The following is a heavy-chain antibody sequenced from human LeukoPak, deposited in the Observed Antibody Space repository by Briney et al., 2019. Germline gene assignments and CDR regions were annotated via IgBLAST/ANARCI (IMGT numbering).Heavy chain of an antibody. CDR3: TRDIVLPTAYWYFDL. V-gene: IGHV4-4*09. J-gene: IGHJ2*01. D-gene: IGHD2-2*01. CDR2: IYTSGST. CDR1: GGSISSYY. Sequence: PSETLSLTCTVSGGSISSYYWSWIRQPPGKGLEWIGYIYTSGSTNYNPSLKSRVTISVDTAKNQFSLRLSSVTAADTAVYFCTRDIVLPTAYWYFDLWGRGTLVTVSS.